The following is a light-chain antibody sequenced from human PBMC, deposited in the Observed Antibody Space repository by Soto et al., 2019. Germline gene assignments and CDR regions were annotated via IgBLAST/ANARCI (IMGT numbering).Light chain of an antibody. Sequence: QSVLTQPTSVSAAPRQKVTISCSGSSSNIGSNSVCWYQQLPGTAPKLVIYDNDKRPSGIPDRFSGSKSGTSATLGITGLQTGDEADYYCGTWDSSLSVVVFGGGTQLTVL. CDR1: SSNIGSNS. CDR2: DND. V-gene: IGLV1-51*01. J-gene: IGLJ2*01. CDR3: GTWDSSLSVVV.